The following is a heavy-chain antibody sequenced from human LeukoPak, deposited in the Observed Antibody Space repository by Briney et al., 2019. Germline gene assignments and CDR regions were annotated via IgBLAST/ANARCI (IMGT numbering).Heavy chain of an antibody. CDR2: ISAYNGNT. CDR1: GYTFTSYG. Sequence: GASVKVSCKASGYTFTSYGISWVRQAPGQGLEWMGWISAYNGNTNYAQKLQGRVTMTTDTSTSTAYMELRSLRSDDTAVYYCARAALYYYYYYMDVWAKGPRSPSP. CDR3: ARAALYYYYYYMDV. D-gene: IGHD6-6*01. J-gene: IGHJ6*03. V-gene: IGHV1-18*01.